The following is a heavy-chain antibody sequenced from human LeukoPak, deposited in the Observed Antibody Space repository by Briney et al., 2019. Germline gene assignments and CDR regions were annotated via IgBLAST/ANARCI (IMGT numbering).Heavy chain of an antibody. D-gene: IGHD3-16*01. J-gene: IGHJ4*02. CDR2: ISYDGSNK. CDR3: ARDISWGSTIDY. Sequence: GGSLRHSCAATGFTYNSYPMHWVRQTPGKGLEGVGVISYDGSNKLYADSVKGRFTISRDSSKNTLYLQMNSLRAEDTALYYCARDISWGSTIDYWGQGTLVTVSS. V-gene: IGHV3-30-3*01. CDR1: GFTYNSYP.